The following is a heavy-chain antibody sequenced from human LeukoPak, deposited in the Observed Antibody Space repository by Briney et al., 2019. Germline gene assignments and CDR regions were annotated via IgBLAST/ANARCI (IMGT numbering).Heavy chain of an antibody. D-gene: IGHD2-21*02. V-gene: IGHV4-34*01. CDR2: INHSGST. J-gene: IGHJ4*02. Sequence: PSETLSLTCTVSGGSISSYYWSWIRQPPGKGLEWIGEINHSGSTNYNPSLKSRVTISVDTSKNQFSLKLSSVTAADTAVYYCARDGAYCGGDCYHPPGYFDYWGQGTLVTVSS. CDR1: GGSISSYY. CDR3: ARDGAYCGGDCYHPPGYFDY.